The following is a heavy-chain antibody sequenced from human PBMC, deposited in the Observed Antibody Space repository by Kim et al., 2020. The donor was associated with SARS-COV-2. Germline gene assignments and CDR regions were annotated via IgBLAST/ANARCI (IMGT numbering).Heavy chain of an antibody. J-gene: IGHJ3*02. V-gene: IGHV5-51*01. Sequence: NPSLQGQVTFSVDRSINTAYMQWSSLKASDTAVYYCARRLISQFKDSFDIWGQGTVVTVSS. D-gene: IGHD3-16*01. CDR3: ARRLISQFKDSFDI.